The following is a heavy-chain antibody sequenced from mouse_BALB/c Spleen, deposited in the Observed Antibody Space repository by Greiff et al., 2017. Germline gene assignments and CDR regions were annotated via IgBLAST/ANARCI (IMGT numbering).Heavy chain of an antibody. V-gene: IGHV1S137*01. CDR1: GYTFTDYA. CDR3: AREALRDYAMDY. D-gene: IGHD3-1*01. Sequence: VKLQESGAELVRPGVSVKISCKGSGYTFTDYAMHWVKQSHAKSLEWIGVISTYYGDASYNQKFKGKATMTVDKSSSTAYMELARLTSEDSAIYYCAREALRDYAMDYWGQGTSVTVSS. CDR2: ISTYYGDA. J-gene: IGHJ4*01.